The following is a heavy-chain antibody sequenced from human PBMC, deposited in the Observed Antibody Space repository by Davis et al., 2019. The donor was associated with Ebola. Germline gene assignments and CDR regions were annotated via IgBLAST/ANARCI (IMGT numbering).Heavy chain of an antibody. CDR1: GGSINHYY. Sequence: PSETLFLTCTVSGGSINHYYWSWVRQPPGKGLEWVGFIYNTASTNYNPSLSSRVTISMDTSKNQLSLNLRSVTAADSAVYYCARAVTPSTPFNYFYYMDVWGKGTKVTVSS. CDR3: ARAVTPSTPFNYFYYMDV. CDR2: IYNTAST. D-gene: IGHD5/OR15-5a*01. V-gene: IGHV4-59*01. J-gene: IGHJ6*03.